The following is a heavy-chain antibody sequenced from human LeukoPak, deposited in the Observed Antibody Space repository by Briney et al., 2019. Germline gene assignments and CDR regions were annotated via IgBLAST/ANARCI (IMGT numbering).Heavy chain of an antibody. CDR1: GFTFDDYA. CDR3: AKDQDDYGGNGFDY. Sequence: RTGRSLRLSCAASGFTFDDYAMHWVRQAPGKGLEWVSGISWNSGSIGCADSVKGRFTISRDNAKNSLYLQMNSLRAEDTALYYCAKDQDDYGGNGFDYWGQGTLVTVSS. CDR2: ISWNSGSI. J-gene: IGHJ4*02. V-gene: IGHV3-9*01. D-gene: IGHD4-23*01.